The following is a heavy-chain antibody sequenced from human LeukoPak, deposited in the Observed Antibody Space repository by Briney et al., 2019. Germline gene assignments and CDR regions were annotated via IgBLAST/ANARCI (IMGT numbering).Heavy chain of an antibody. CDR1: GGSFSGYY. D-gene: IGHD6-19*01. CDR3: ARGIPPWYSSGWFDY. CDR2: INHSGST. Sequence: SETLSLTCAVYGGSFSGYYWSWIRQPPGKGLEWIGEINHSGSTNYNPSLKSRVTISVDTSKNQFSLKLSSVPAADTAVYYCARGIPPWYSSGWFDYWGQGTLVTVSS. J-gene: IGHJ4*02. V-gene: IGHV4-34*01.